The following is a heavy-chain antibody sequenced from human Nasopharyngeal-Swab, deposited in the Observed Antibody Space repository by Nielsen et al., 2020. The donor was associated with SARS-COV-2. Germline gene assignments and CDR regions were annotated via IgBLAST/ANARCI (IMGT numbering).Heavy chain of an antibody. D-gene: IGHD3-22*01. CDR2: IYWNDDK. CDR3: AHRRGYYYDSSGFPSDAFDI. V-gene: IGHV2-5*01. J-gene: IGHJ3*02. Sequence: WIRQPPGKALEWLALIYWNDDKRYSPSLKSRLTITKDTSKNQVVLTMTNMDPVDTATYYCAHRRGYYYDSSGFPSDAFDIGGQGTMVTVSS.